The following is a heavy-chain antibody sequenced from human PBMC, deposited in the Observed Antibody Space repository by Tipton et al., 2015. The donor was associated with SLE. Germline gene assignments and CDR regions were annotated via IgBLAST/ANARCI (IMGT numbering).Heavy chain of an antibody. V-gene: IGHV3-30*02. D-gene: IGHD1-1*01. CDR2: IHYNGRNK. J-gene: IGHJ4*02. CDR1: GFTFSSND. CDR3: AKDLGEHQLDH. Sequence: GSLRLSCAASGFTFSSNDLYWVRQAPGKGLEWVAFIHYNGRNKWYTDSVKGRFTISRDNSKNTLYLQMNSLQPEDTAVYYCAKDLGEHQLDHWGQGTLVTVSS.